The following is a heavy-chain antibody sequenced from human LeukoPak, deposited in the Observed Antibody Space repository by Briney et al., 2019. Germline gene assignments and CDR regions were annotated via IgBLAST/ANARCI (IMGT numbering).Heavy chain of an antibody. CDR3: AKAPLGGYCSGGSCYLDY. J-gene: IGHJ4*02. CDR2: ISHSGGST. V-gene: IGHV3-23*01. Sequence: GGSLRLSCAASGFAFSSYAMSWVRQAPGVGLEWVSAISHSGGSTYYADSVKGRFTISRDNSKNTMYLQMNSLRAEDTAVYYCAKAPLGGYCSGGSCYLDYWGQGTVVTVSS. CDR1: GFAFSSYA. D-gene: IGHD2-15*01.